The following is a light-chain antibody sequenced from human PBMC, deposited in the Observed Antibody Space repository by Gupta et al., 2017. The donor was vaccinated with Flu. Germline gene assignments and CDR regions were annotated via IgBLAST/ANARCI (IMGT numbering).Light chain of an antibody. CDR1: QSISSY. Sequence: IQMTQSPSSLSASVGDRVTITCRASQSISSYLNWYQQKPGKAPKLLIYAASSLQSGVPSRSSGSGSVTDFTLTIIRLQPEDFATYYCQRSSSTPHTFGHGTKLDIK. J-gene: IGKJ3*01. V-gene: IGKV1-39*01. CDR3: QRSSSTPHT. CDR2: AAS.